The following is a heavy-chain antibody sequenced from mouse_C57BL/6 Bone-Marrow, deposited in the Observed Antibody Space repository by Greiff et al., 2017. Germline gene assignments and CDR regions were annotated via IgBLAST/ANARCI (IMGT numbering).Heavy chain of an antibody. CDR2: ISSGGDYI. CDR1: GFTFSSYA. Sequence: EVMLVESGEGLVKPGGSLKLSCAASGFTFSSYAMSWVRQTPEKRLEWVAYISSGGDYIYYADNARNTLYLQMSSLKSEDTAMYYCTRGGSREGVYFDYWGQGTTLTVAS. J-gene: IGHJ2*01. V-gene: IGHV5-9-1*02. D-gene: IGHD1-1*01. CDR3: TRGGSREGVYFDY.